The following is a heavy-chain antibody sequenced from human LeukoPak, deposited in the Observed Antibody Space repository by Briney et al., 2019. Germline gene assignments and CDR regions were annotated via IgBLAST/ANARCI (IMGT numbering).Heavy chain of an antibody. J-gene: IGHJ4*02. D-gene: IGHD3-22*01. CDR2: SDYSGST. Sequence: SETLSLTCTVSGGSISSSSYYWGWIRQPPGKGLEWIGYSDYSGSTNYNPSLKSRVTISVDTSKNQSSRKLSSVTAAATAVYYCARTPATYYDSSGYYSGYFDYWGQGTLVTVSS. CDR1: GGSISSSSYY. V-gene: IGHV4-61*05. CDR3: ARTPATYYDSSGYYSGYFDY.